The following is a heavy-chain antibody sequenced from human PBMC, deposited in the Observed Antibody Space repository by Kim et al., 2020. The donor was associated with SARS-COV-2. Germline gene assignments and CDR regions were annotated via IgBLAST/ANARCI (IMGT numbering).Heavy chain of an antibody. D-gene: IGHD6-13*01. CDR2: MNTNTGDP. CDR3: ATRYSSSYFDL. Sequence: ASVKVSCKASGYNFRSIAMHWVRQAPGQGLEWMGWMNTNTGDPTYAQGFTGRFVFSLDTSVSTAYLQISSLRAEDTAGYFCATRYSSSYFDLWGRGTLVT. CDR1: GYNFRSIA. V-gene: IGHV7-4-1*02. J-gene: IGHJ2*01.